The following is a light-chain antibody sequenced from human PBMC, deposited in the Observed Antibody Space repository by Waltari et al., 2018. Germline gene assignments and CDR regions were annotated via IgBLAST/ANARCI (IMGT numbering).Light chain of an antibody. CDR1: QGIRND. V-gene: IGKV1-6*01. CDR3: LQDYNYPRT. J-gene: IGKJ2*01. CDR2: AAS. Sequence: AIQMTQSPSSLSASVADRVTITCRASQGIRNDLGWYQQKPGKAPKLLIYAASRLQSGVPSRFSGSGSATDFTLTISSLQPEDFATYYCLQDYNYPRTFGQGTKLEIK.